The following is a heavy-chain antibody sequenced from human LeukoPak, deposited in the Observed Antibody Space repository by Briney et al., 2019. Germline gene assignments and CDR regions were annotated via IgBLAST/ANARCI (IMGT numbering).Heavy chain of an antibody. J-gene: IGHJ4*02. CDR2: ISYDGSNK. V-gene: IGHV3-30*04. Sequence: HPGRSLRLSCAASGFTFSSYAMHWVRQAPGKGLEWLAVISYDGSNKYYADSVKGRFTISRDNSKNTLYLQMNSLRAEDTAVYYCARDHIVVVVAAMFDYWGQGTLVTVSS. CDR1: GFTFSSYA. D-gene: IGHD2-15*01. CDR3: ARDHIVVVVAAMFDY.